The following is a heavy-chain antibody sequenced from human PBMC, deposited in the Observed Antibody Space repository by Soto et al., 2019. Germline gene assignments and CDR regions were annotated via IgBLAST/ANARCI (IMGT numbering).Heavy chain of an antibody. CDR2: ISSNGGNT. J-gene: IGHJ4*02. D-gene: IGHD6-19*01. Sequence: VGSLRLSCSASGFTFNTFAMHWVRQTPGKGLEFVSAISSNGGNTYYADSVKGRFAISRDNSKNTLYLQMYSLRPEDTALYYCVKEGYMRSDWYGQFDCWGQGTLVTVSS. V-gene: IGHV3-64D*06. CDR1: GFTFNTFA. CDR3: VKEGYMRSDWYGQFDC.